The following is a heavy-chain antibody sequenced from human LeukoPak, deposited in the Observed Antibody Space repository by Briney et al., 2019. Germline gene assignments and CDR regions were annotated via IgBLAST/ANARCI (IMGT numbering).Heavy chain of an antibody. CDR3: ARQGALVALFDY. CDR2: INHSGST. CDR1: GGSFSGYY. J-gene: IGHJ4*02. V-gene: IGHV4-34*01. D-gene: IGHD5-18*01. Sequence: SETLSLTCAVYGGSFSGYYWSWIRQPPGKGLEWIWEINHSGSTNYNPSLKSRVTISVDTSKNQFSLKLSSVTAADTAVYYCARQGALVALFDYWGQGTLVTVSS.